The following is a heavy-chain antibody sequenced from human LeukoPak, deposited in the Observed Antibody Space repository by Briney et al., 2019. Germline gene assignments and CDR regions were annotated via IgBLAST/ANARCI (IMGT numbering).Heavy chain of an antibody. CDR2: INHSGST. Sequence: PSETLSLTCAVYGGSFSGYYWSWIRQPPGKGLEWIGEINHSGSTNYNPSLKSRVTISVDTSKNQFSLKPSSVTAADTAVYYCARGITNYYYYYYMDVWGKGTTVTVSS. D-gene: IGHD3-10*01. CDR3: ARGITNYYYYYYMDV. CDR1: GGSFSGYY. J-gene: IGHJ6*03. V-gene: IGHV4-34*01.